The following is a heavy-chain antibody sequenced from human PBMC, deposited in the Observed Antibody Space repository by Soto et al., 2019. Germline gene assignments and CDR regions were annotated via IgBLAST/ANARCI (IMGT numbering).Heavy chain of an antibody. J-gene: IGHJ6*02. CDR2: IYYSGST. CDR3: ARDMGGSVVPAARPGGYYYYGMDV. Sequence: QVQLQESGPGLVKPSQTLSLTCTVSGGSISSGGYYWSWIRQHPGKGLEWIGYIYYSGSTYYNPSLKSRVTISVDTSKNQFSLKLCSVTAADTAVYYCARDMGGSVVPAARPGGYYYYGMDVWGQGTTVTVSS. V-gene: IGHV4-31*03. D-gene: IGHD2-2*01. CDR1: GGSISSGGYY.